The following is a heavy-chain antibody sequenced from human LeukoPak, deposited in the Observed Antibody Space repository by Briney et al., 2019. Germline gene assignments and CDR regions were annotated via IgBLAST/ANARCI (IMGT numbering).Heavy chain of an antibody. D-gene: IGHD5-18*01. J-gene: IGHJ4*02. CDR3: ARAQHVDTAMVIFDY. CDR2: IYPGDSDT. V-gene: IGHV5-51*01. CDR1: GYSFTSYW. Sequence: GESLKISCKGSGYSFTSYWIGWVRQMPGKGLEWMGIIYPGDSDTRYSPSFQGQVTISADKSISTAYLQWGSLKASDTAMYYCARAQHVDTAMVIFDYWGQGTLVTVSS.